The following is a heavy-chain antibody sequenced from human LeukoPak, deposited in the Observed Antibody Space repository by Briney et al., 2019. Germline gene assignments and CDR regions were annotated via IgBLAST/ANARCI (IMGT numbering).Heavy chain of an antibody. CDR1: GDSISRGGYF. V-gene: IGHV4-31*03. CDR2: MYYSGKT. CDR3: ARGGSR. J-gene: IGHJ4*02. Sequence: PSETLSITCTVSGDSISRGGYFWTWIRQHPGKGLEWIGYMYYSGKTYYNPSLKSRVIISIDTSKNQFSLNVTSVTAADTAVYYCARGGSRWGQGTLVTVSS. D-gene: IGHD3-16*01.